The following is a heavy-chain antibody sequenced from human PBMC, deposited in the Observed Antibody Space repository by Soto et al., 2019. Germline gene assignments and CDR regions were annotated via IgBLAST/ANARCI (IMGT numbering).Heavy chain of an antibody. Sequence: QITLKESGPTLVKPTQTLTLTCTFSGFSLSTTKVGVGSIRQPPGKALEWLALIYWDDDKRYSPSLKSRLTXTXDXXKNQVVLAMTNVDPVDTATYYCAHRHMAAAGLFDYWGQGTLVTVSS. V-gene: IGHV2-5*02. J-gene: IGHJ4*02. D-gene: IGHD6-13*01. CDR1: GFSLSTTKVG. CDR2: IYWDDDK. CDR3: AHRHMAAAGLFDY.